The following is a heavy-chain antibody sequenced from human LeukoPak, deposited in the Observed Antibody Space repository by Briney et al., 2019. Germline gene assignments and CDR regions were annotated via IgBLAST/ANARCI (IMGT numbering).Heavy chain of an antibody. CDR3: AKPRYYDFWSGANPFDY. Sequence: PGGSLRLSCAASGFTFSSYAMSWVRQAPGKGLEWVSAISGSGGSTYYADSVKGRFTISRDNSKNTLYLQMNSLRAEDTAVYYCAKPRYYDFWSGANPFDYWGQGTLVTVSS. D-gene: IGHD3-3*01. CDR2: ISGSGGST. J-gene: IGHJ4*02. V-gene: IGHV3-23*01. CDR1: GFTFSSYA.